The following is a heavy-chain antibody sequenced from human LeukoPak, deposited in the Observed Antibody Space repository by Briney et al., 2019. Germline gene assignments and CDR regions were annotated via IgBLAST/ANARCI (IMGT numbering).Heavy chain of an antibody. J-gene: IGHJ4*02. V-gene: IGHV3-30*07. D-gene: IGHD6-19*01. CDR3: AKTTAGYSSGRYPGWPIDY. Sequence: GRSLRPSCAASGFTFSSYAMHWVRQAPGKGLEWVAVISYDGSNKYYADSVKGRFTISRDNSKNTVFLQMDSLRAEDTAVYYCAKTTAGYSSGRYPGWPIDYWGQGTLVTVSS. CDR2: ISYDGSNK. CDR1: GFTFSSYA.